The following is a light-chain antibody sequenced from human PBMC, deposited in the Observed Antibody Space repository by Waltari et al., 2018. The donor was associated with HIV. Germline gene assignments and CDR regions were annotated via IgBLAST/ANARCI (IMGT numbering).Light chain of an antibody. CDR1: SSDVGGYNY. Sequence: QSALTQPASVSGSPGQSITISRTGSSSDVGGYNYVSWYQQHPGEAPKLIIFDVSNRPSGVSNRFSGSKSGNTASLTISGLLAEDEADYYCSSYTIRSTLEFGGGTKLTVL. CDR3: SSYTIRSTLE. J-gene: IGLJ2*01. CDR2: DVS. V-gene: IGLV2-14*03.